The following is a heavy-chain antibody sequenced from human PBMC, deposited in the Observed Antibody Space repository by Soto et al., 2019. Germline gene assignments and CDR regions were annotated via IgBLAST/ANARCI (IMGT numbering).Heavy chain of an antibody. D-gene: IGHD2-21*02. CDR1: GYTFSNSW. CDR3: ASEGDVPYYSYCMDI. V-gene: IGHV1-18*01. Sequence: GASVKVCCKASGYTFSNSWISWVRQAPGQGLEWLGWINSDNGNTNYAQHLQGRVTLTTDTSTSTVYMELRSLRSDDTAVYYCASEGDVPYYSYCMDIWGKGTTVTGSS. J-gene: IGHJ6*04. CDR2: INSDNGNT.